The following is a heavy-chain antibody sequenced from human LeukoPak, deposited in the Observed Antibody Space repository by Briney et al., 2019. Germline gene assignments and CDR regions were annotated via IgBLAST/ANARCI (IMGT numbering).Heavy chain of an antibody. CDR1: GYTFTSYY. CDR3: ARGEDQLLWFGELLSNWFDP. V-gene: IGHV1-8*02. CDR2: MNPNSGNT. J-gene: IGHJ5*02. Sequence: ASVKVSCKASGYTFTSYYMHWVRQAPGQGLEWMGWMNPNSGNTGYAQKFQGRVTMTRNTSISTAYMELSSLRSEDTAVYYCARGEDQLLWFGELLSNWFDPWGQGTLVTVSS. D-gene: IGHD3-10*01.